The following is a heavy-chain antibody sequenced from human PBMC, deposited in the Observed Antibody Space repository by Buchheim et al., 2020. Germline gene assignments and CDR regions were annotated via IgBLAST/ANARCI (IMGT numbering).Heavy chain of an antibody. CDR3: AREDSSGWYSLDN. CDR1: GYSFANSW. D-gene: IGHD6-19*01. J-gene: IGHJ4*02. Sequence: EVQLVQSGAEVKKPGESLRISCKGSGYSFANSWITWVRQMPGKGLEWMGRIDPGDSYTDYSPSFQGHVTTSADKSISPAYLQWSSLNASDTAMYYCAREDSSGWYSLDNWGQGTL. CDR2: IDPGDSYT. V-gene: IGHV5-10-1*01.